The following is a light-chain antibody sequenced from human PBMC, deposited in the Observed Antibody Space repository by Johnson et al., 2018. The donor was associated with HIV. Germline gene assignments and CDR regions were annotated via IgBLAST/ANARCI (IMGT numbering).Light chain of an antibody. V-gene: IGLV1-51*01. CDR3: GTWDSSLRAYV. CDR1: SSNIGNNY. CDR2: VNG. Sequence: QSVLTQPPSVSAAPGQKVTISCSGSSSNIGNNYVSWYQQVPGAAPKLLIYVNGKRPSGITYRFSGSKSGTSATLGITGLPTGDEADYYCGTWDSSLRAYVFGTGTKVTVL. J-gene: IGLJ1*01.